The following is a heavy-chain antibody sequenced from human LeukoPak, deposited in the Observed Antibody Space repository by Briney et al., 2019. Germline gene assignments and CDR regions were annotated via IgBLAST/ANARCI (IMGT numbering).Heavy chain of an antibody. CDR1: GFSFSSYA. Sequence: GGSLRLSCAASGFSFSSYAMSWVRQAPGKGLEWVSSISGSGTNTYYADSVKGRFTISRDKTKDTLYLQMNTLRAEDTAVYYCAKRPSTYCSDGGCYFNHWGQGTLVTVSS. CDR2: ISGSGTNT. D-gene: IGHD2-15*01. J-gene: IGHJ4*02. CDR3: AKRPSTYCSDGGCYFNH. V-gene: IGHV3-23*01.